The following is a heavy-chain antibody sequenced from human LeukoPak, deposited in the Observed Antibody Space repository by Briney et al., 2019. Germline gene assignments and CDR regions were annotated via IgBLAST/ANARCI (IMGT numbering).Heavy chain of an antibody. D-gene: IGHD2-15*01. CDR3: STLVTR. V-gene: IGHV3-15*07. CDR1: GFTFSNAW. Sequence: GGSLRLSCAASGFTFSNAWMNWVRQAPGKGLEWVGRIKDKTDGGTTDYAAPAKGRFTISRDDSKNTLFLQMNSLRTEDTAVYYCSTLVTRWGQGTLVTVSS. J-gene: IGHJ4*02. CDR2: IKDKTDGGTT.